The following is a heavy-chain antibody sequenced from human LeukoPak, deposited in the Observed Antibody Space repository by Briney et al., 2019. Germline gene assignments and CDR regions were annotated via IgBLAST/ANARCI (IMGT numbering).Heavy chain of an antibody. D-gene: IGHD4-17*01. V-gene: IGHV3-21*01. Sequence: GGSLRLSCAASGFTFSSYSMNWVRQAPGKGLEWVSSISSSSSYIYYADSMKGRFTISRDNAKNSLYLQMNSLRAEDTALYYCATAPYYGDVNYWGQGTLVTVSS. CDR3: ATAPYYGDVNY. J-gene: IGHJ4*02. CDR2: ISSSSSYI. CDR1: GFTFSSYS.